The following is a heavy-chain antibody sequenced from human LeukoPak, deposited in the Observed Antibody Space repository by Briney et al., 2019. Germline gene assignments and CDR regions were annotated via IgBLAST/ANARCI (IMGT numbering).Heavy chain of an antibody. J-gene: IGHJ4*02. V-gene: IGHV3-23*01. CDR1: GFTFSSYA. CDR2: ISGSGANT. CDR3: ARDPSSGWYVAQYSDY. Sequence: GGSLRLSCAASGFTFSSYAMGWVRQAPGKGLEWVSAISGSGANTYYADSVKGRFTISRDNSKNTLYLQMNSLRAEDTAVYYCARDPSSGWYVAQYSDYWGQGTLVTVSS. D-gene: IGHD6-19*01.